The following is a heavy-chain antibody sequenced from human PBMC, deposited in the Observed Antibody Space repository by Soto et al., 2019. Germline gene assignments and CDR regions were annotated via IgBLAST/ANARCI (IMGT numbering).Heavy chain of an antibody. Sequence: PGESLKISCKGSGYSFTSYWIGWVRQMPGKGLEWMGIIYPGDSDTRYSPSFQGQVTISADKSISTAYLQWSSLKASDTAMYYCARLVVESSGYYHDAFYICGQGTMVTVSS. V-gene: IGHV5-51*01. CDR1: GYSFTSYW. D-gene: IGHD3-22*01. CDR2: IYPGDSDT. CDR3: ARLVVESSGYYHDAFYI. J-gene: IGHJ3*02.